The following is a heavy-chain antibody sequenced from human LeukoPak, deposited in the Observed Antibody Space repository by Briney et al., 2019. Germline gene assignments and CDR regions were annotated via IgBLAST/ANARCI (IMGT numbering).Heavy chain of an antibody. CDR2: INHSGST. V-gene: IGHV4-34*01. Sequence: SETLSLTCAVYGGSFSGYYWSWIRQPPGKGLEWIGEINHSGSTNYNPSLKSRVTISVDTSKNQFSLKLSSVTAADTAVYYCARDAVAGTSFDPWGQGTLVTVSS. D-gene: IGHD6-19*01. CDR1: GGSFSGYY. CDR3: ARDAVAGTSFDP. J-gene: IGHJ5*02.